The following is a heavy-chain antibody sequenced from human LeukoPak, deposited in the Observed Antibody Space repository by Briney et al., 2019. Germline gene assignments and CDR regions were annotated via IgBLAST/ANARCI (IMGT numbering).Heavy chain of an antibody. J-gene: IGHJ4*02. CDR3: ARGGLRWREKKFDY. CDR1: GYTFTGYY. Sequence: ASVKVSCKASGYTFTGYYMHWVRQAPGHGLEWMGWISAYNGNTNYAQKLQGRVTMTTDTSTSTAYMELRSLRSDDTAVYYCARGGLRWREKKFDYWGQGTLVTVSS. V-gene: IGHV1-18*01. CDR2: ISAYNGNT. D-gene: IGHD4-23*01.